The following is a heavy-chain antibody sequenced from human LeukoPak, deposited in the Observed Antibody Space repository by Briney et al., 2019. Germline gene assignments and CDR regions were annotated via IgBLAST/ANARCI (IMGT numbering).Heavy chain of an antibody. CDR3: AKSMRTYSYGKFDF. V-gene: IGHV3-23*01. CDR2: FSDTGGST. D-gene: IGHD5-18*01. J-gene: IGHJ4*02. Sequence: GGSLRLSCAASGFTFSNFAMSWVRQAPGKGLEWVSSFSDTGGSTYYADSVKGRFTISRDNSKNTLYLQMNSLRAEDTALYYCAKSMRTYSYGKFDFWGQGTLVTVSS. CDR1: GFTFSNFA.